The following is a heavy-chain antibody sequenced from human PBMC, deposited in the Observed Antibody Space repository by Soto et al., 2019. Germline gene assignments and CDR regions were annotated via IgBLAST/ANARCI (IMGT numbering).Heavy chain of an antibody. V-gene: IGHV2-26*01. J-gene: IGHJ5*02. CDR3: ARMGPKVLRFLEWFPNWFDP. CDR1: GFSLSNARMG. D-gene: IGHD3-3*01. Sequence: QVTLKESGPVLVKPTETLTLTCTVSGFSLSNARMGVSWIRQPPGKALEWLAHIFSNDEKSYSTSLKSRLTISRDTTKSQVVLTMPNMDPVDTSTDYCARMGPKVLRFLEWFPNWFDPWGQGTLVTVSS. CDR2: IFSNDEK.